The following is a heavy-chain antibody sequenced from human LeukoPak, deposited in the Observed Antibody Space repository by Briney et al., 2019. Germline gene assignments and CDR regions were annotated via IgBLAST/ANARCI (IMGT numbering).Heavy chain of an antibody. V-gene: IGHV1-2*02. CDR3: ARDHREVAAAEIDY. Sequence: GASVKVSCKASGYTFTGYYMHWVRQAPGQGLEWMGWINPNSGGTNYAQRFQGRVTMTRDTSISTAYMELSRLTSDDTAVYYCARDHREVAAAEIDYWGQGTLVTVSS. CDR2: INPNSGGT. D-gene: IGHD6-13*01. J-gene: IGHJ4*02. CDR1: GYTFTGYY.